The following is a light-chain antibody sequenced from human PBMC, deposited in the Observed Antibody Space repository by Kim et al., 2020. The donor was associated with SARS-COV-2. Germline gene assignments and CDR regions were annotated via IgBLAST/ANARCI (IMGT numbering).Light chain of an antibody. J-gene: IGKJ2*03. CDR2: KAS. V-gene: IGKV1-5*03. CDR1: ETINSW. CDR3: QQYDSYSGYS. Sequence: ASVGERVTITCRASETINSWLAWDQQKPGKAPKLLIYKASSLQSGVPSRFSGSGFRTEFTLTISTLQPDDFATYYCQQYDSYSGYSFGQGTKLEI.